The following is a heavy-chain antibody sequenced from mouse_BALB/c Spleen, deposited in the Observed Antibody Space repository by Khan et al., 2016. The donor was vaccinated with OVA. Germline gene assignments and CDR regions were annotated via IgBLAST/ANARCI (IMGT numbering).Heavy chain of an antibody. CDR2: MIYTGYT. V-gene: IGHV3-8*02. D-gene: IGHD2-14*01. Sequence: EVKLLESGPSLVKPSQTLSLTCSVTGDSITSGYWSWIRKFPGNKLEYMGYMIYTGYTDYNPSLKSRIAITRHTSQNQYYLQLNSVTTEDTATYYCARSTYRYAFAYWGQGTLVTVSA. CDR1: GDSITSGY. J-gene: IGHJ3*01. CDR3: ARSTYRYAFAY.